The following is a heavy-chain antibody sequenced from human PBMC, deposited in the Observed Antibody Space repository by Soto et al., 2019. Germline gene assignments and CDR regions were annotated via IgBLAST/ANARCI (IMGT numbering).Heavy chain of an antibody. CDR1: GGTFSSYA. CDR3: TREATVLIPAAQPSHFDS. V-gene: IGHV1-69*06. CDR2: IIPIFGTA. J-gene: IGHJ4*02. D-gene: IGHD2-2*01. Sequence: SVKVSCKASGGTFSSYAISWVRQAPGQGLEWMGGIIPIFGTANYAQKFQGRVTITADKSTSTAYMELSSLRSADTALYFCTREATVLIPAAQPSHFDSWGQGTLVTVSS.